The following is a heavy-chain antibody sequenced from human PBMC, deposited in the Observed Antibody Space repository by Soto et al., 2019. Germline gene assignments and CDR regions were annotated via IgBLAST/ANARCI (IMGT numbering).Heavy chain of an antibody. CDR2: IYYSGST. Sequence: NLSEPLSLTCTVSGGFISSSSYYWGWIRQPPGKGLEWIGSIYYSGSTYYNPSLKSRVTISVDTSKNQFSLKLSSVTAADTAVYYCAILDQWLIYLDYWGQGTLLTVSS. CDR1: GGFISSSSYY. V-gene: IGHV4-39*01. CDR3: AILDQWLIYLDY. D-gene: IGHD6-19*01. J-gene: IGHJ4*02.